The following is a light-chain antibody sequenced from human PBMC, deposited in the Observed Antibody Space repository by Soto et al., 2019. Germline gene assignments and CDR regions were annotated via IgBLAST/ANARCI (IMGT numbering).Light chain of an antibody. Sequence: DIQMTQSPSSLSVSIVDRVTITCQATQDISSYLSWHQQKPGKAPQLLIHDASKLEPGFPSRFTESGSGTDFAFTITRLQPEDIATYFCQQYDNLPYTFGTGTELEIK. V-gene: IGKV1-33*01. CDR1: QDISSY. CDR2: DAS. J-gene: IGKJ2*01. CDR3: QQYDNLPYT.